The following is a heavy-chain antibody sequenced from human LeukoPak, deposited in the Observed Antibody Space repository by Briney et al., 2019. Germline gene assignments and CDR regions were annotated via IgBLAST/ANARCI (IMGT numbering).Heavy chain of an antibody. CDR1: GFTFSSYG. D-gene: IGHD6-19*01. J-gene: IGHJ6*02. V-gene: IGHV3-33*01. CDR2: IWNDGGNK. CDR3: ARDHMTSGPEGGYYYYGVDV. Sequence: GGSLRLSCAASGFTFSSYGMHWVRQAPGKGLEWVAVIWNDGGNKFYADSVKGRFTISRDNSKSTLSLQMNSLRAEDTALYYCARDHMTSGPEGGYYYYGVDVWGQGTTVTVSS.